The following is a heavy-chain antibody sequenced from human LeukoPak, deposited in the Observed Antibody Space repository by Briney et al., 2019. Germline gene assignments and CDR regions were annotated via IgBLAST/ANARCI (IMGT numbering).Heavy chain of an antibody. V-gene: IGHV3-53*01. CDR3: ARERDSSGFETY. CDR1: GFTVSSNY. Sequence: GGSLRLSCAASGFTVSSNYMSWVRQAPGKGLEWVSVIYSGGSTYYADSVKGRFTISRDNSKNTLYLQMNSLRAEDTAACYCARERDSSGFETYWGQGTLVTVSS. J-gene: IGHJ4*02. D-gene: IGHD6-19*01. CDR2: IYSGGST.